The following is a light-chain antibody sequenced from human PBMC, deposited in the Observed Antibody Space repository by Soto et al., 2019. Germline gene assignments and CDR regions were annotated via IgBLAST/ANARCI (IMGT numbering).Light chain of an antibody. J-gene: IGKJ2*01. V-gene: IGKV3-15*01. Sequence: EIVMTQSPATLSVSPGERATLHCRASQSVSSNLGWYQHKPGQAPRLLTYGASTRATGVPARLSGGGSGTDFALTISSLQSEDVAVDYGQEYNDWHSGYTFGQGTKVEIK. CDR3: QEYNDWHSGYT. CDR1: QSVSSN. CDR2: GAS.